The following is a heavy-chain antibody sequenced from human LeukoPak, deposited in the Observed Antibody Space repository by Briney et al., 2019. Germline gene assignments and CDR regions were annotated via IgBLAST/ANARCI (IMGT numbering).Heavy chain of an antibody. Sequence: PGGSLRLSCAASGFTFSSYGMHWVHQAPGKGLEWVAVIWYDGSNKYYADSVKGRFTISRDNSKNTLYLQMNSLRAEDTAVYYCVRSAIFGVVNPSWFDPWGQGTLVTVSS. V-gene: IGHV3-33*01. J-gene: IGHJ5*02. CDR2: IWYDGSNK. D-gene: IGHD3-3*01. CDR1: GFTFSSYG. CDR3: VRSAIFGVVNPSWFDP.